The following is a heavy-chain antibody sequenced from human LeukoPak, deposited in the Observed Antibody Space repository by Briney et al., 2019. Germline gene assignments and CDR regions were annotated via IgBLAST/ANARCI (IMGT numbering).Heavy chain of an antibody. CDR2: ISGSGGST. CDR1: GFTFSSYG. J-gene: IGHJ4*02. V-gene: IGHV3-23*01. CDR3: AKYSSRITMIVVVSDYFDS. Sequence: GGTLRLSCAASGFTFSSYGMSWVRQAPGKGLEWVSAISGSGGSTYYADSVKGRFTISRDNSKNTLYLQMNSLRAEDTAVYYCAKYSSRITMIVVVSDYFDSWGQGTLVTVSS. D-gene: IGHD3-22*01.